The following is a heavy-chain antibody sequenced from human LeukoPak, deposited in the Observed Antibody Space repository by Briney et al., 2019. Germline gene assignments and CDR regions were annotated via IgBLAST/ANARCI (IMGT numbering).Heavy chain of an antibody. CDR3: AADDFSTTGPIDS. J-gene: IGHJ4*02. D-gene: IGHD3-3*01. V-gene: IGHV1-58*02. CDR1: GFTFASSI. Sequence: GASLKVSCKASGFTFASSIIQWVRQARGQRLEWIGWIVVGSGDTIYAQRFQERVTITRDVSAGTAYMELSSLRSEATAVYFCAADDFSTTGPIDSWGQGTLVSVSS. CDR2: IVVGSGDT.